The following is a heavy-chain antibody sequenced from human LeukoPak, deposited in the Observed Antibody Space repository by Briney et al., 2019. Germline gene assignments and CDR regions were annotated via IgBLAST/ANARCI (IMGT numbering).Heavy chain of an antibody. Sequence: GGSLRLSCAASGFTVSSNYMSWVRQPPGKGLEWVSIIYSGGSTFYADSVKGRFTISRDNSKNTLYLQMNSLRAEDTAVYYCARGGSYLSAFDIWGQGTMVTVSS. CDR2: IYSGGST. V-gene: IGHV3-53*03. D-gene: IGHD1-26*01. CDR1: GFTVSSNY. J-gene: IGHJ3*02. CDR3: ARGGSYLSAFDI.